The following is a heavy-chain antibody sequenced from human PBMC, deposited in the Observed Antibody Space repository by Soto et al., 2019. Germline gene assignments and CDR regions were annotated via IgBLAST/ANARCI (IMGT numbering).Heavy chain of an antibody. Sequence: GGSLRLSCAASGFTFSSYAMSWVRQAPGKGLEWVSAISGSGGSTYYADSVKGRFTISRDNSKNTLYLQMNSLRAEDTAVYYCAKRRGIRSTVTPSYYFDYWGQGTLVTV. D-gene: IGHD4-4*01. CDR3: AKRRGIRSTVTPSYYFDY. V-gene: IGHV3-23*01. CDR2: ISGSGGST. CDR1: GFTFSSYA. J-gene: IGHJ4*02.